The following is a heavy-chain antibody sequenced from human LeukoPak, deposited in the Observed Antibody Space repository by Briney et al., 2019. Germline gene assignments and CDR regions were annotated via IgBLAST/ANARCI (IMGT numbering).Heavy chain of an antibody. V-gene: IGHV4-30-4*01. Sequence: PSETLSLTCTVSGGSVISGDHYWSWIRQTPGKGLEWIGYIYYSGSTYYNPSLKSRLTISVDTSKNQFSLKLSSVTAADTAVYYCASGPVHNWFDPWGQGTLVTVSS. CDR2: IYYSGST. J-gene: IGHJ5*02. CDR3: ASGPVHNWFDP. CDR1: GGSVISGDHY.